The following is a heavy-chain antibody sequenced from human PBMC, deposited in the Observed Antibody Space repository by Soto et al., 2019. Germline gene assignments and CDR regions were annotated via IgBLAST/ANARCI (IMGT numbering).Heavy chain of an antibody. V-gene: IGHV1-18*01. J-gene: IGHJ6*02. CDR3: AREGIVATIISYYYYYGMDV. CDR1: GYTFTSYG. Sequence: QVPLVQSGAEVKKPGASVKVSCKASGYTFTSYGISWVRQAPGQGLEWMGWISAYNGNTNYAQKLQGRVTMTTDTSTSTAYMELRSLRSDDTAVYYCAREGIVATIISYYYYYGMDVWGQGTTVTVSS. CDR2: ISAYNGNT. D-gene: IGHD5-12*01.